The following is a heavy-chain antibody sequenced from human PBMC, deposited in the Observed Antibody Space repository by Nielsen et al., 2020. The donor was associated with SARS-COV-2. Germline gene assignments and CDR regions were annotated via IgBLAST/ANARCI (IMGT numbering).Heavy chain of an antibody. J-gene: IGHJ4*02. V-gene: IGHV3-23*01. CDR2: ICGSGNKT. D-gene: IGHD5-18*01. CDR3: AKDEDTAMVRSFDY. Sequence: GESLKISCAGSGFTFTTYAMPCVRQAPGKGLECVSPICGSGNKTRYADSVKGRFTISRDNSKNTLYLQMNSLRAEDTAVYYCAKDEDTAMVRSFDYWGQGTLVTVSS. CDR1: GFTFTTYA.